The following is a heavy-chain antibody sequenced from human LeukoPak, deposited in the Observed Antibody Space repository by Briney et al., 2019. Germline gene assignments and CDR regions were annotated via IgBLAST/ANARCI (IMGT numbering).Heavy chain of an antibody. CDR3: ARARGRVATIFDY. CDR2: IYYSGST. J-gene: IGHJ4*02. CDR1: GGSISSYY. D-gene: IGHD5-12*01. V-gene: IGHV4-59*01. Sequence: SETLSLTCTVSGGSISSYYWSWIRQPPGKGLEWIGYIYYSGSTNYNPSLKSRVTISVDTSKNQFSLKLSSVTAADTAVYYCARARGRVATIFDYWGQGTLVTVSS.